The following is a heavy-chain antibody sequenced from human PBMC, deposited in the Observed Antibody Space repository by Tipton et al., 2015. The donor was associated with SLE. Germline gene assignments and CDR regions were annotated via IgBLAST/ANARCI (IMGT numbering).Heavy chain of an antibody. J-gene: IGHJ4*02. Sequence: TLSLTCAVYGGSFSGYYWSWIRQPPGKGLEWIGYIYYSGSTNYNPSLKSRVSISVDTSKNQFSLKLSSVTAADTAVYYCAKNSGSYYFDDWGQGTLVTVSS. D-gene: IGHD3-10*01. CDR2: IYYSGST. CDR3: AKNSGSYYFDD. V-gene: IGHV4-59*12. CDR1: GGSFSGYY.